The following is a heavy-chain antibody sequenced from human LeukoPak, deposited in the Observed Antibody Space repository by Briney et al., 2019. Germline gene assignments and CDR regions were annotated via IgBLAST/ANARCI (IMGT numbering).Heavy chain of an antibody. CDR2: IWYDGGNK. CDR3: ARDYTHGSGINQDAFDI. CDR1: GFTFSSYE. Sequence: PGGSLRLSCAASGFTFSSYEMNWVRQAPGKGLEWVALIWYDGGNKYYADSVKGRFTISRDNSKNTLYLQMNSLRADDTAVYYCARDYTHGSGINQDAFDIWGQGTMVTVSS. D-gene: IGHD3-10*01. J-gene: IGHJ3*02. V-gene: IGHV3-33*08.